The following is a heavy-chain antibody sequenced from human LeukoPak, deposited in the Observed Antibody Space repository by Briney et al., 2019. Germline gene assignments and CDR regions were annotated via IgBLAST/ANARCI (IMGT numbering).Heavy chain of an antibody. Sequence: ASVKVSCKASGYTFTGYYMHWVRQAPGQGLEWMGSINPNSGDTNYAQKFQGRVTMTRDTSISTTYMELSSLTSDDTTAYYCARAGTGYDNWGQGTLVTVSS. CDR2: INPNSGDT. V-gene: IGHV1-2*02. CDR3: ARAGTGYDN. J-gene: IGHJ4*02. CDR1: GYTFTGYY. D-gene: IGHD3/OR15-3a*01.